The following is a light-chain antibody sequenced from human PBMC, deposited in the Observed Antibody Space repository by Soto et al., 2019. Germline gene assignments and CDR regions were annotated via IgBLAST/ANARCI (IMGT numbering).Light chain of an antibody. CDR1: QSVSSN. CDR2: GAS. V-gene: IGKV3-15*01. CDR3: QQYNKWPPLT. Sequence: EIVMTQSPATLSVSPGERATLSCRASQSVSSNLAWYQQKPGQAPRRLIYGASTRATGIPARFSGSVSGTEFTLTISSLQSEDFAVFYCQQYNKWPPLTFGGGTKVEIK. J-gene: IGKJ4*01.